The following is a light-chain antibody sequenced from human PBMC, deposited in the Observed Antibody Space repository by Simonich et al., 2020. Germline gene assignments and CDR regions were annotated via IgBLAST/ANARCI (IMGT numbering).Light chain of an antibody. J-gene: IGKJ2*01. V-gene: IGKV3D-20*01. CDR3: QQYNNWPPYT. CDR1: QSVISSY. CDR2: DAS. Sequence: EIVLTQSPGTLSLSPGERATLSCRASQSVISSYLAWYQQKPGLAPRLLLYDASSRATGIPDRFSGSGSVTDFTLTISSLQSEDFAVYYCQQYNNWPPYTFGQGTKLEIK.